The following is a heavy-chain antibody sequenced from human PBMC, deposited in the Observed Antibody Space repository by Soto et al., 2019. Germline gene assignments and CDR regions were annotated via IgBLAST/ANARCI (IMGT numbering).Heavy chain of an antibody. CDR1: RFTFRLYA. CDR3: AKYMWGYWNDADPDLWFAS. D-gene: IGHD1-1*01. Sequence: EVRLLESGGGLVQPGGSLRLSCAASRFTFRLYAMSWVRQAPGKGLEWVSGISGGGGRIYYADSVKGRFIISRDNSKDTLSLQMNSLKAEDTAVYYCAKYMWGYWNDADPDLWFASWGQGTLVTVSS. V-gene: IGHV3-23*01. J-gene: IGHJ5*01. CDR2: ISGGGGRI.